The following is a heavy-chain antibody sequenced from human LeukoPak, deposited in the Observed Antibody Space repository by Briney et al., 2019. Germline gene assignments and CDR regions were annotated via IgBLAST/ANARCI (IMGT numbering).Heavy chain of an antibody. Sequence: ASVKVSCKASGYTFTINGISWVRQAPGRGHEWMGWISANSGDTIYAEKFHGRVTLTRDTSTGTAYMELNSLTYDDTAVYYCARDRWYAFDYWGQGTLVTVSS. CDR1: GYTFTING. CDR3: ARDRWYAFDY. CDR2: ISANSGDT. J-gene: IGHJ4*02. D-gene: IGHD6-13*01. V-gene: IGHV1-18*01.